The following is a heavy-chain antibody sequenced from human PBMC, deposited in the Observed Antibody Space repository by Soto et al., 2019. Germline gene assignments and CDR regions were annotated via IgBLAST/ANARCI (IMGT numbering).Heavy chain of an antibody. CDR2: INPSGGIT. CDR3: ANCLRDTALTTYYFDD. D-gene: IGHD4-17*01. CDR1: GITFSRYA. Sequence: EEQLLESGGGLVQPGGSLRLSCAASGITFSRYAMSWVRQAPGKGLEWVSIINPSGGITYYGDSVKGRFTISRDNSKNTLSLQMNSLRAEDTAVYYFANCLRDTALTTYYFDDRGQGTLGTVSS. J-gene: IGHJ4*02. V-gene: IGHV3-23*01.